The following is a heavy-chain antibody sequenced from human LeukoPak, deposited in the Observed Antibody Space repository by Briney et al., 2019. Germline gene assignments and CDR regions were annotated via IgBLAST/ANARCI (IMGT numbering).Heavy chain of an antibody. D-gene: IGHD2-2*01. V-gene: IGHV4-61*02. CDR2: IYTSGST. CDR3: ARGVEYCSSTSCYPYFDY. Sequence: SQTLSLTCTVSGGSISSGSYYWSWIRQPAGKGLEWIGRIYTSGSTNYNPSLKSRVTISVDTSKNQFSLKLSSVTAADTAVYYCARGVEYCSSTSCYPYFDYWGQGTLVTVSS. J-gene: IGHJ4*02. CDR1: GGSISSGSYY.